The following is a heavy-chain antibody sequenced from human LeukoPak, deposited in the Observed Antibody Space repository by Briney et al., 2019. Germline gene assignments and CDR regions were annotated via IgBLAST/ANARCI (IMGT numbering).Heavy chain of an antibody. V-gene: IGHV3-74*01. CDR2: INSDGSST. Sequence: PGGSLRLSCAASGFTFSSYWMHWVRQAPGKGLVWVSRINSDGSSTSYADSVKGRFTISRDNAKNSLYLQMNSLRAEDTAVYYCARYCGGDCYGMDVWGQGTMVTVSS. CDR3: ARYCGGDCYGMDV. D-gene: IGHD2-21*01. J-gene: IGHJ6*02. CDR1: GFTFSSYW.